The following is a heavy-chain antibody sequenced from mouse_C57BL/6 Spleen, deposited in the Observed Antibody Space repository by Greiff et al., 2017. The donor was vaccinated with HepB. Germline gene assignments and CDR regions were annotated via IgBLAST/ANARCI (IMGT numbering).Heavy chain of an antibody. D-gene: IGHD1-1*01. CDR2: INPNYGTT. V-gene: IGHV1-39*01. Sequence: VQLKQSGPELVKPGASVKISCKASGYSFTDYNMNWVKQSNGKSLEWIGVINPNYGTTSYNQKFKGKATLTVDQSSSTAYMQLNSLTSEDSAVYYGARSDYYGSSVYWYFDVWGTGTTVTVSS. J-gene: IGHJ1*03. CDR1: GYSFTDYN. CDR3: ARSDYYGSSVYWYFDV.